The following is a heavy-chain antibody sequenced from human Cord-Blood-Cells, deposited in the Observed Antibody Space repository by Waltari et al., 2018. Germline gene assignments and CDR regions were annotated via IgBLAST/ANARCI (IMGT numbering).Heavy chain of an antibody. J-gene: IGHJ4*02. V-gene: IGHV3-21*01. CDR2: MSSSSSYI. CDR1: GFPFSSYS. D-gene: IGHD6-13*01. CDR3: ARDKYSSSWFDY. Sequence: EVQLVASGGGLVKPGGSLRLSCAASGFPFSSYSMTWVRQAPGKGLEWVSSMSSSSSYIYYADSVKGRFTISRDNAKNSLYLQMNSLRAEDTAVYYCARDKYSSSWFDYWGQGTLVTVSS.